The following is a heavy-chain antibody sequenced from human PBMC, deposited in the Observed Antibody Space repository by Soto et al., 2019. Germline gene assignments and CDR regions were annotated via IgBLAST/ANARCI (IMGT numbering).Heavy chain of an antibody. CDR3: ARDLGTTIAGPTRGETYAGLDP. CDR1: GGTFTYYG. CDR2: IIPIIGPA. V-gene: IGHV1-69*01. J-gene: IGHJ5*02. Sequence: QVQLVQSGAEVKRPGSSVKLSCKASGGTFTYYGISWVRQAPGQGLEWMGGIIPIIGPATYAQKFQGRLTIPADQSTSTAYMKLSSLGSEDTALYYSARDLGTTIAGPTRGETYAGLDPWGQGTLVTVSS. D-gene: IGHD6-25*01.